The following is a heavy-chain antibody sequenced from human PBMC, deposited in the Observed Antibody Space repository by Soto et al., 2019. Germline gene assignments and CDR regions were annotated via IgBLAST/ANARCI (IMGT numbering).Heavy chain of an antibody. CDR3: TRAYIGFWFIDY. CDR2: ITTSSSGSVSAV. J-gene: IGHJ4*02. D-gene: IGHD3-10*01. V-gene: IGHV3-48*02. CDR1: GFSFSSYS. Sequence: GGSLRLSCAASGFSFSSYSMIWVRQAPGKGLEWVSYITTSSSGSVSAVYYADSVKGRFTISRDNAENSLFLQMSSLRDEDTAVYYCTRAYIGFWFIDYWGKVALVTVSS.